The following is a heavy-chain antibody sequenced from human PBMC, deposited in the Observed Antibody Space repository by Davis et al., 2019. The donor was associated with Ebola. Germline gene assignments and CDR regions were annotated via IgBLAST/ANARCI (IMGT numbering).Heavy chain of an antibody. CDR3: ARDTYSSSSDYYYYGMDV. D-gene: IGHD6-6*01. Sequence: ASVKVSCKASGGTFSSYAISWVRQAPGQGLEWMGWISAYNGNTNYAQKLQGRVTMTTDTSTSTAYMELRSLRSDDTAVYYCARDTYSSSSDYYYYGMDVWGQGTTVTVSS. CDR1: GGTFSSYA. J-gene: IGHJ6*02. V-gene: IGHV1-18*01. CDR2: ISAYNGNT.